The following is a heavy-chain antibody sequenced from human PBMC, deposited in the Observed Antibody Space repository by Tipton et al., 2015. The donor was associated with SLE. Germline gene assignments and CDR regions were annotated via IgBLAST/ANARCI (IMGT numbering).Heavy chain of an antibody. J-gene: IGHJ3*02. CDR2: IYYSGST. V-gene: IGHV4-39*02. CDR3: ARDADSSSGHEGVGAVDI. Sequence: TLSLTCTVSGGSISSSSYYWGWIRQPPGKGLEWIGSIYYSGSTYYNPSLKSRVTISVDTSKNQFSLKLSSVPAADTAVYYCARDADSSSGHEGVGAVDIWGQGTIVTVSS. D-gene: IGHD6-13*01. CDR1: GGSISSSSYY.